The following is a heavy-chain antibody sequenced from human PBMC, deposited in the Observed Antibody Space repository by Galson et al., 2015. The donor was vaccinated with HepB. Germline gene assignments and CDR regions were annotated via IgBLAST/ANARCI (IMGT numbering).Heavy chain of an antibody. CDR3: ARDSEAIWFGELFPQYYYYGMDV. V-gene: IGHV3-48*03. D-gene: IGHD3-10*01. Sequence: SLRLSCAASGFTFSSYEMNWVRQAPGKGLEWVSYISSSGSTIYYADSVKGRFTISRDNAKNSLYLQMNSLRAEDTAVYYCARDSEAIWFGELFPQYYYYGMDVWGQGTTVTVSS. CDR1: GFTFSSYE. CDR2: ISSSGSTI. J-gene: IGHJ6*02.